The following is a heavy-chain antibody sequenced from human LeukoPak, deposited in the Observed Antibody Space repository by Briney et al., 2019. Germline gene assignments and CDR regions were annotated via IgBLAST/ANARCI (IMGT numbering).Heavy chain of an antibody. CDR1: GYTLTELS. Sequence: RASVKVSCKVSGYTLTELSMHWVRQAPGQGLEWMGWINPNSGGTNYAQKFQGRVTMTRDTSISTAYMELSRLRSDDTAVYYCARMWIRYMDVWGKGTTVTVSS. CDR3: ARMWIRYMDV. D-gene: IGHD5-18*01. J-gene: IGHJ6*03. CDR2: INPNSGGT. V-gene: IGHV1-2*02.